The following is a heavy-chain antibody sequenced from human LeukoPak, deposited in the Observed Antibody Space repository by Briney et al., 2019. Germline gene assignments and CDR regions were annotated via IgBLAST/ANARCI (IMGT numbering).Heavy chain of an antibody. Sequence: RGSLRLSCAASGFTFSSYSMNWVRQAPGKGLEWVSSISSSSYIYYADSVKGRFTISRDNAKNSLYLQMNSLRAENTAVYYCARRYGGSGWYLDYWGQGTLVTVSS. CDR2: ISSSSYI. V-gene: IGHV3-21*01. CDR3: ARRYGGSGWYLDY. CDR1: GFTFSSYS. D-gene: IGHD6-19*01. J-gene: IGHJ4*02.